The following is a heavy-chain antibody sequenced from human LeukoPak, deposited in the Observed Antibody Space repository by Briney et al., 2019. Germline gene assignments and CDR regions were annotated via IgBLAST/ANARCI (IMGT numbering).Heavy chain of an antibody. Sequence: GGSLRLSCAASGFTFGTYAMSWVRQAPGKGLEWVSGLGGSGSSAYYADSVKGRFTISRDNSKNTLYLQMNSLRPEDTAVYYCAKGLTNLGDDWGQGTLVTVSS. CDR2: LGGSGSSA. CDR3: AKGLTNLGDD. V-gene: IGHV3-23*01. CDR1: GFTFGTYA. J-gene: IGHJ4*02. D-gene: IGHD3-9*01.